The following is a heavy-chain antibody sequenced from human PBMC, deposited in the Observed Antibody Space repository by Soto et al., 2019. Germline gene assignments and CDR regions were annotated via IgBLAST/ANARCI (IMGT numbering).Heavy chain of an antibody. V-gene: IGHV3-23*01. CDR3: AKEDSRDCSGTSCYLDY. J-gene: IGHJ4*02. D-gene: IGHD2-2*01. CDR1: AFTSCHYT. CDR2: VSGSGAST. Sequence: PGRSMRLSCPPSAFTSCHYTMSWVRQAHEKGLDWVSSVSGSGASTVYADSVKGRFTSSRDKSKNTVYLQMNSLRAEDTADYYVAKEDSRDCSGTSCYLDYWGQGTQVTVSS.